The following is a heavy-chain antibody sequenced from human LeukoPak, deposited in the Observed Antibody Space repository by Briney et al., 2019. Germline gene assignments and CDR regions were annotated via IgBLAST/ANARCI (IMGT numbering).Heavy chain of an antibody. D-gene: IGHD6-13*01. J-gene: IGHJ4*02. CDR1: GGSISSGGYY. CDR2: IYHSGST. V-gene: IGHV4-30-2*01. Sequence: PSQTLSLTCTVSGGSISSGGYYWSWIRQPPGKGLEWIGYIYHSGSTYYNPSLKSRVTISVDRSKNQFSLKLSSVTAADTAVYYFARTPYSSSWYIDYWGQGTLVTVSS. CDR3: ARTPYSSSWYIDY.